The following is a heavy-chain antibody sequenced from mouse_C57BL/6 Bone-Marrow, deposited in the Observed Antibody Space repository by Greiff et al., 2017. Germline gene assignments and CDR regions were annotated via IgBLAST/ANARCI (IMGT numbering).Heavy chain of an antibody. CDR3: ARDLGHY. CDR1: GYTFTSYW. D-gene: IGHD4-1*01. J-gene: IGHJ3*01. V-gene: IGHV1-50*01. Sequence: QVQLQQPGAELVKPGASVKLSCKASGYTFTSYWMQWVKQRPGQGLEWIGEIDPSDSYTNYNQKFKGKATLTVDTSSSTAYMQLSSLTSEDSAVYYCARDLGHYWGQGTLVPVSA. CDR2: IDPSDSYT.